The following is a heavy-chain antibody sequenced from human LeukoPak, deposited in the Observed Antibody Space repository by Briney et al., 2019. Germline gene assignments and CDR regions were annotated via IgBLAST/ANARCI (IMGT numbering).Heavy chain of an antibody. CDR3: ARSRGIAAHMDV. Sequence: ASVKVSCKASGYTFTSYGINWVRQATGQGLEWMGWMNPNSGNTGYAQKFQGRVTITRNTSISTAYMELSSLRSEDTAVYYCARSRGIAAHMDVWGKGTTVTVSS. D-gene: IGHD6-13*01. CDR2: MNPNSGNT. J-gene: IGHJ6*03. CDR1: GYTFTSYG. V-gene: IGHV1-8*03.